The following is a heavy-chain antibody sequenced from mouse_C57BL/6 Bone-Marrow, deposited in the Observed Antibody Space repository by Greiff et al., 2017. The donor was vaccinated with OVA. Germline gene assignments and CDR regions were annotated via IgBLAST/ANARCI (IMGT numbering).Heavy chain of an antibody. CDR2: ISDGGSYT. J-gene: IGHJ3*01. CDR1: GFTFSSSA. CDR3: ARVGLRPFAY. D-gene: IGHD2-2*01. Sequence: DVQLVESGGGLVKPGGSLKLSCAASGFTFSSSAMSWVRQTPEKRLEWVATISDGGSYTYYPDNVKGRFTISRDNAKNNLYLQMSHLKSEDTAMYYCARVGLRPFAYWGRGNLVTVTA. V-gene: IGHV5-4*01.